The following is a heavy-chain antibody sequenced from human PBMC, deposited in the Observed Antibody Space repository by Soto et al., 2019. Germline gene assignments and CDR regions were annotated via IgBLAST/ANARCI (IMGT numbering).Heavy chain of an antibody. CDR1: GFRFSDHY. Sequence: QVQLVESGGGLVEPGGSLRLSCAASGFRFSDHYMTWIRQSPGQGLEWVSKISSSGTTMYYADSVTGRFTVSRDNAKNSLYLQMNSLRAEDTAVYYCAGDPYYYGSAFWGQGTLVTVAS. V-gene: IGHV3-11*01. CDR3: AGDPYYYGSAF. CDR2: ISSSGTTM. J-gene: IGHJ4*02. D-gene: IGHD3-10*01.